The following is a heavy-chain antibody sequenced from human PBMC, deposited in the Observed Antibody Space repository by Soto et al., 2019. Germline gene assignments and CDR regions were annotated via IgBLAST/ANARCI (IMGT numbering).Heavy chain of an antibody. CDR2: INPNGGGT. CDR3: ASGMGPSSSWFSGGDWFDP. J-gene: IGHJ5*02. Sequence: GASVKVSCKASGYTFTGYYMHWVRQAPGQGLEWMGWINPNGGGTNYAQKFQGWVTMTRDTSISTAYMELSRLRSDDTAVYYCASGMGPSSSWFSGGDWFDPWGQGTLVTVSS. V-gene: IGHV1-2*04. D-gene: IGHD6-13*01. CDR1: GYTFTGYY.